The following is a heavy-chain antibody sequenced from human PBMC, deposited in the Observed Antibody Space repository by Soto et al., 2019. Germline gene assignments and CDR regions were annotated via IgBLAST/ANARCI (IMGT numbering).Heavy chain of an antibody. J-gene: IGHJ4*02. D-gene: IGHD5-18*01. Sequence: GGSLRLSCAASGFTFSSYAMHWVRQAPGKGLEWVAVISYDGSNKYYADSVKGRFTISRDNSKNTLYLQMNSLRAEDTAVYYCARDTAMVLDYWGQGTLVTVSS. CDR2: ISYDGSNK. V-gene: IGHV3-30-3*01. CDR1: GFTFSSYA. CDR3: ARDTAMVLDY.